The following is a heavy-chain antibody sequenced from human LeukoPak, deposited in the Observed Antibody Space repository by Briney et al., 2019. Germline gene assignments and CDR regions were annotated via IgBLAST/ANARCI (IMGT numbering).Heavy chain of an antibody. Sequence: SETLSLTCTVSGGSISSYYWSWIRQPPGKGLEWIGRFYTSGSTNYNPSLQSRVTMSLDTSKNQFSLKLSSVTAADTAVYYCARGNLRLGELSLDYWGQGTLVTVSS. D-gene: IGHD3-16*02. CDR2: FYTSGST. V-gene: IGHV4-4*07. CDR3: ARGNLRLGELSLDY. CDR1: GGSISSYY. J-gene: IGHJ4*02.